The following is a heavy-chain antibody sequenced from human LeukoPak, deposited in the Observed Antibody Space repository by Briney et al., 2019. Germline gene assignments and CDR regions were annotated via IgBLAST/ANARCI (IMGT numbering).Heavy chain of an antibody. J-gene: IGHJ4*02. V-gene: IGHV1-69*13. D-gene: IGHD6-13*01. CDR3: ARGPLIAAAGTW. Sequence: ASVKVSCKASGGTFSSYAISWVRQAPGQGLEWMGGIISIFGTANYAQKFQGRVTITADESTSTAYMELSSLRSEDTAVYYCARGPLIAAAGTWWGQGTLVTVSS. CDR1: GGTFSSYA. CDR2: IISIFGTA.